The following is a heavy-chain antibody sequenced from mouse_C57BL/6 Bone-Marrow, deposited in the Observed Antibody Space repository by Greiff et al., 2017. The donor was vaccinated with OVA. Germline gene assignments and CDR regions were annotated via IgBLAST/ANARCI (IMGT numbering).Heavy chain of an antibody. CDR1: EYAFPSHD. CDR3: ARHNEGYAMDY. J-gene: IGHJ4*01. CDR2: INSDGGST. V-gene: IGHV5-2*01. Sequence: EVHLVESGGGLVQPGASLKLSCESNEYAFPSHDMSWVRKTPEKRLELVAAINSDGGSTYYPDTMERRFIISRDNTKKTLYLQMSSLRSEDTAWDYCARHNEGYAMDYWGQGTSVTVSS.